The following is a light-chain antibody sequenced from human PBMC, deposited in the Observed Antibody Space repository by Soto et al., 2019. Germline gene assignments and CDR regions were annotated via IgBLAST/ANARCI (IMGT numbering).Light chain of an antibody. CDR1: QSISSW. J-gene: IGKJ1*01. V-gene: IGKV1-5*03. Sequence: DIQMTQSPSTLSASVGDRVTITCRASQSISSWLAWYQQKPGTAPNLLIYKASTLQSGVPTRFSGSGSGTEFTLTISSLQPDDSSTYSCKLYSDNWTFGQGTKVEIK. CDR2: KAS. CDR3: KLYSDNWT.